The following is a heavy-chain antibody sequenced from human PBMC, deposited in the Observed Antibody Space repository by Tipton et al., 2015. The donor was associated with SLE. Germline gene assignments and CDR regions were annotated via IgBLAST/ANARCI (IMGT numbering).Heavy chain of an antibody. V-gene: IGHV4-59*01. J-gene: IGHJ5*02. CDR1: GGSISNYY. CDR3: ARVTGRLGWFDP. CDR2: ISFSGST. D-gene: IGHD1-20*01. Sequence: TLSLTCTVSGGSISNYYWTWIRQPPGKGLEWIGYISFSGSTNYNPSLKSRVTISIDTSRNQFSLKLSSVTAADTAAYYCARVTGRLGWFDPWGQGTLVTVSS.